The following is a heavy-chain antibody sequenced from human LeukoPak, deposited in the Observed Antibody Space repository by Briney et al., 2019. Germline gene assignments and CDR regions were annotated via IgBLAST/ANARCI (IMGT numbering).Heavy chain of an antibody. CDR1: DDSINTYY. D-gene: IGHD3-22*01. CDR2: IYHSGST. CDR3: ARVRWLHAYHSYYYMDV. J-gene: IGHJ6*03. V-gene: IGHV4-59*01. Sequence: SETLSLTCTVSDDSINTYYWSWIRQPPGKGLEWIGYIYHSGSTNYNPSLRSRVTISVDTSKSQPSLKLNSVTAADTAVYFCARVRWLHAYHSYYYMDVWGRGTTVTVSS.